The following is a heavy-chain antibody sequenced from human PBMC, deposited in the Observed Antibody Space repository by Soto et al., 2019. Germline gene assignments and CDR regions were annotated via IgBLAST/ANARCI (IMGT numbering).Heavy chain of an antibody. D-gene: IGHD6-6*01. CDR3: TTVGSSLLGTVDY. Sequence: GGSLRLCCAASGFTFSNAWMSWVRQAPGKGLEWVGRIKSKTDGGTTDYAAPVKGRFTISRDDSKNTLYLQMNSLKTEDTAVYYCTTVGSSLLGTVDYWGQGTLVTVSS. V-gene: IGHV3-15*01. J-gene: IGHJ4*02. CDR1: GFTFSNAW. CDR2: IKSKTDGGTT.